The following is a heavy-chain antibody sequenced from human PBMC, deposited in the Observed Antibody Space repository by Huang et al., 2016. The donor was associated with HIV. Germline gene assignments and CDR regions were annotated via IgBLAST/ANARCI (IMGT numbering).Heavy chain of an antibody. CDR1: GYTFTSYG. J-gene: IGHJ5*02. CDR2: ISAYNGNT. Sequence: QVQLVQSGAEVKKPGASVKVSCKASGYTFTSYGISWVRQAPGQGLEWMGWISAYNGNTNYSQKLQGRVTMTTDTATSTAYMELRSLRSDDTAVYYCARDVLFDISINWFDPWGQGTLVTVSS. D-gene: IGHD3-9*01. V-gene: IGHV1-18*01. CDR3: ARDVLFDISINWFDP.